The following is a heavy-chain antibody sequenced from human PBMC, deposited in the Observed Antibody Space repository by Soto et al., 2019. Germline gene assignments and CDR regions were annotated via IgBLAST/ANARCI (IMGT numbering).Heavy chain of an antibody. V-gene: IGHV4-4*02. J-gene: IGHJ4*02. CDR3: ARLVYDTRLNYMYFDF. D-gene: IGHD2-8*01. CDR2: IFHDGTA. CDR1: GVSISSGNW. Sequence: QVKLQESGPGLATPSGTLSLTCAVSGVSISSGNWWTWVRQTPQRGLEYIGEIFHDGTANYYPSFERRVAISVDTSKNQFSLKLTSVTAADTAIYFCARLVYDTRLNYMYFDFWGPGALVTVSS.